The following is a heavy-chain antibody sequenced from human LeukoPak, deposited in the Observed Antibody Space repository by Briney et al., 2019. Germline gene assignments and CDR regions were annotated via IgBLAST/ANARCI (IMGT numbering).Heavy chain of an antibody. CDR3: ARLVRGVIPFYYYYGMGV. V-gene: IGHV4-59*08. Sequence: SETLSLTCTVSGDSISSYYWTWIRQPPGKGLEWIGYIYYSGSTNYNPSLKSRVTISVDTSKSQFSLKLTSVTAADTAVYYCARLVRGVIPFYYYYGMGVWGQGTTVTVSS. D-gene: IGHD3-10*01. J-gene: IGHJ6*02. CDR2: IYYSGST. CDR1: GDSISSYY.